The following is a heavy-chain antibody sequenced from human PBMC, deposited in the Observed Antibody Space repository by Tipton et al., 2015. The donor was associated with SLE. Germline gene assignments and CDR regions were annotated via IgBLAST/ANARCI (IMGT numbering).Heavy chain of an antibody. CDR3: AREGGPYYDLWSGYSRPYYYYGMDV. Sequence: TLSLTCAVYGGSFSSNYWSWIRQPPGKGLEWIGEINHSGSTNYNPSLKSRVTISVDTSKNQFSLKLSSVTAADTAVYYCAREGGPYYDLWSGYSRPYYYYGMDVWGPGASVNVPS. D-gene: IGHD3-3*01. CDR1: GGSFSSNY. V-gene: IGHV4-34*01. CDR2: INHSGST. J-gene: IGHJ6*01.